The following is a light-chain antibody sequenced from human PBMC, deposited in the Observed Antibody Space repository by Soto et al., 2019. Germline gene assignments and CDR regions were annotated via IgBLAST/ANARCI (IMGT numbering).Light chain of an antibody. CDR1: ESIRTW. J-gene: IGKJ1*01. Sequence: DIQMTQSPSTLSASIGDRVTITCRASESIRTWLAWYQHKPGKAPKFLIYDASSLESGVPSRFSGSGSGTESTINISRLKPEEFQTYYCKQYNGYTRRFGQRAKLDIK. CDR2: DAS. CDR3: KQYNGYTRR. V-gene: IGKV1-5*01.